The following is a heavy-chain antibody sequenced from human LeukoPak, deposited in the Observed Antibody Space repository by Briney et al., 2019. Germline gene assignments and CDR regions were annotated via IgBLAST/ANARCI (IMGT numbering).Heavy chain of an antibody. V-gene: IGHV4-4*09. CDR2: IYTSGST. CDR1: GGSISSYY. Sequence: SETLSLTCTVSGGSISSYYWSWIRQPPGKGLEWIGYIYTSGSTNYNPSLKSRVIISVDTSKNQFSLKLSSVTAADTAVYYCARQDCSRTSCNFDYWGQGTLVTVSS. CDR3: ARQDCSRTSCNFDY. J-gene: IGHJ4*02. D-gene: IGHD2-2*01.